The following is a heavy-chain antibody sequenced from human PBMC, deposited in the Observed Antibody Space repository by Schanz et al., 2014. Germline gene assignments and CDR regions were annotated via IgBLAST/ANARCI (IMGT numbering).Heavy chain of an antibody. Sequence: QLQLVQSGAEVKKPGSSVKVSCKLSGGTFSSYTISWMRQAPGQGLEWMGWISAYTNNTNYAQKLQGRVTLTTDTSTSTAYMELRNLRSDDTAVYYCARGGGPEDVFDIWGQGTILTVSS. CDR3: ARGGGPEDVFDI. CDR2: ISAYTNNT. D-gene: IGHD5-12*01. J-gene: IGHJ3*02. V-gene: IGHV1-18*01. CDR1: GGTFSSYT.